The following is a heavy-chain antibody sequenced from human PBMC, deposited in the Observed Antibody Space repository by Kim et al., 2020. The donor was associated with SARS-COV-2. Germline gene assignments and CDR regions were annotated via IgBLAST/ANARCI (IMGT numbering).Heavy chain of an antibody. V-gene: IGHV1-3*01. Sequence: ASVKVSCKASGYTFTSFPIHWVRQAPGQRLEWMGWVNGGNGDRKHSQKYQGRVTISRDTSANAAYMELSSLTSEDTAVYYCARQYYSSWAYDYCGQGTLVTVSS. J-gene: IGHJ4*02. CDR1: GYTFTSFP. D-gene: IGHD6-13*01. CDR3: ARQYYSSWAYDY. CDR2: VNGGNGDR.